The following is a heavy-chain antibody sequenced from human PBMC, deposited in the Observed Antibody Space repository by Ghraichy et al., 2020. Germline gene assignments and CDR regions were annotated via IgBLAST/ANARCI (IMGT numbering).Heavy chain of an antibody. CDR3: ARDSQAASILSYFDN. CDR2: INPSRATT. D-gene: IGHD5-12*01. V-gene: IGHV1-46*03. CDR1: GYTFTNYF. Sequence: ASVKVSCKASGYTFTNYFMHWVRQAPGQGLEWMGIINPSRATTSYAQKFQGRVTMTRVTSTTTVYMELSGLRFEDTAVYYFARDSQAASILSYFDNWGQGTLVTVSS. J-gene: IGHJ4*02.